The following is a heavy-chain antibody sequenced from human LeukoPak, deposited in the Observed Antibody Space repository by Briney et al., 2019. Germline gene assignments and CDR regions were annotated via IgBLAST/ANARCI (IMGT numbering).Heavy chain of an antibody. J-gene: IGHJ4*02. CDR1: GFTFSSYA. V-gene: IGHV3-23*01. CDR3: AKDPVYCSGGSCYSDPYYFDY. Sequence: GGSLRLSCAASGFTFSSYAMSWLRQAPGKGLEWVSAISGIGGSTYYADSVKGRFTISRDNSKNTLYLQMNSLRAEDTAVYYCAKDPVYCSGGSCYSDPYYFDYWGQGTLVTVSS. CDR2: ISGIGGST. D-gene: IGHD2-15*01.